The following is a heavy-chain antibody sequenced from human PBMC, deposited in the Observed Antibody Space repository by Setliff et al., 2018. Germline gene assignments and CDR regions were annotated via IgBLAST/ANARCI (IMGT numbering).Heavy chain of an antibody. D-gene: IGHD1-26*01. CDR3: ARALGVTNKPLDC. CDR1: GFTFSSYS. J-gene: IGHJ4*02. V-gene: IGHV3-21*01. CDR2: ISSSSTYI. Sequence: PGGSLRLSCAASGFTFSSYSMNWVRQAPGKGLEWVSSISSSSTYIYYADSVKGRFTISRDNAKNSLFLQMSSLRAEDTALYYCARALGVTNKPLDCWGQGTLVTVSS.